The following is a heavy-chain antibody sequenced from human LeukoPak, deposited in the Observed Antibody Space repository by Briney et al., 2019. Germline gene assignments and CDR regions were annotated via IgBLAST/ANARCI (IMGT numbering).Heavy chain of an antibody. CDR2: IYRDGST. V-gene: IGHV3-53*01. CDR3: AWSGTSYLFFDY. Sequence: GGSVRLSCAASGFSLSNSGMSWVRQAPGKGLEWVSVIYRDGSTYYADSVKGRFTISRDNSKNTLYLQMNSLRAEDAAVYYCAWSGTSYLFFDYWGEGTLVPVSS. CDR1: GFSLSNSG. J-gene: IGHJ4*02. D-gene: IGHD1-26*01.